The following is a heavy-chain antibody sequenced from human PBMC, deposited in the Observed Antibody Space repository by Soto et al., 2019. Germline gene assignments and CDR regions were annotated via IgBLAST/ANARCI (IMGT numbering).Heavy chain of an antibody. Sequence: QPGGSLRLSCTASGFTFGGYAMSWFRQAPGKGLEWVGFIRSKADGGTTEYAASVKGRFTISRDDSKSIAYLQMNSLKTEDTAVYYCTVDIVVVPAAMPDYYYYGMDVWGQGTTVTVSS. CDR2: IRSKADGGTT. CDR3: TVDIVVVPAAMPDYYYYGMDV. D-gene: IGHD2-2*01. V-gene: IGHV3-49*03. CDR1: GFTFGGYA. J-gene: IGHJ6*02.